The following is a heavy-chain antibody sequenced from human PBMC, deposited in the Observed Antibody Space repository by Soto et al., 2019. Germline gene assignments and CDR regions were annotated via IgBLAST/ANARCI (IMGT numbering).Heavy chain of an antibody. CDR2: AKRKAAGGAI. CDR3: TTGYGGGWYG. CDR1: GISLDSAW. J-gene: IGHJ4*02. V-gene: IGHV3-15*01. Sequence: EVQLVESGGGLVKPGGSLRLSCVASGISLDSAWINWVRQAPGKGLEWVAQAKRKAAGGAIDYAAPVKGRFTISRDGSRSMVYLQMNSLKIEDAALYYCTTGYGGGWYGWGQGTLVSVSS. D-gene: IGHD6-19*01.